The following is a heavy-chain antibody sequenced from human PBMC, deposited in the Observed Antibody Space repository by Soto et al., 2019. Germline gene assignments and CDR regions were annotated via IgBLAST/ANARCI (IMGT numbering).Heavy chain of an antibody. Sequence: ASVKVSCKASGYSFTSYAISWLCHSPGQGLEWMGWISAYNGNTNYAQKLQGRVTMTTDTSTSTAYMELRSLRSDDTAVYYCARDQVCISTSCHVDYYYGMDIWGQGTTVTVYS. J-gene: IGHJ6*02. CDR3: ARDQVCISTSCHVDYYYGMDI. D-gene: IGHD2-2*01. CDR2: ISAYNGNT. V-gene: IGHV1-18*01. CDR1: GYSFTSYA.